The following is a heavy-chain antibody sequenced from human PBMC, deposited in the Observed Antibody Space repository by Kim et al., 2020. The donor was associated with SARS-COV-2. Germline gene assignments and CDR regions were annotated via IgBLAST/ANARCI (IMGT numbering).Heavy chain of an antibody. CDR2: IYYSGST. Sequence: SETLSLTCTVSGGSISSYYWSWIRQPPGKGLEWIGYIYYSGSTNYNPSLKSRVTISVDTSKNQFSLKLSSVTAADTAVYYCASSSGWYGAAFDIWGQGT. CDR1: GGSISSYY. D-gene: IGHD6-19*01. CDR3: ASSSGWYGAAFDI. V-gene: IGHV4-59*08. J-gene: IGHJ3*02.